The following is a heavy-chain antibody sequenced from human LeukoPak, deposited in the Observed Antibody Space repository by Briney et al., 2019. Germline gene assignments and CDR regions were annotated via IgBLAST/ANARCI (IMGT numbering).Heavy chain of an antibody. D-gene: IGHD5-12*01. CDR1: GGSFSGYY. CDR3: ARIYRYSGYDGDWFDP. CDR2: INHSGST. Sequence: PSETLSLTCAVYGGSFSGYYWSWIRQPPGKGLEWIGEINHSGSTNYNPSLKSRVTISVDTSKNQFSLKLSSVTAADTAVYYCARIYRYSGYDGDWFDPWGQGTLVTVSS. V-gene: IGHV4-34*01. J-gene: IGHJ5*02.